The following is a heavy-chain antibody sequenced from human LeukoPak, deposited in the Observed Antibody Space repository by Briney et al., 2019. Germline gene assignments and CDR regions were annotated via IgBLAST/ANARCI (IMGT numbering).Heavy chain of an antibody. D-gene: IGHD3-22*01. CDR2: IWYDGSNK. V-gene: IGHV3-33*01. Sequence: HPGRSLRLSCAASGFTFSSYVVHWVRQAPGKGLEWVAHIWYDGSNKYYADSVKGRFTISRDNSKNTLDLQMNSLRAEDTAVYYCARDPERYYYDSSGYYPHYWGQGTLVTVSS. CDR3: ARDPERYYYDSSGYYPHY. J-gene: IGHJ4*02. CDR1: GFTFSSYV.